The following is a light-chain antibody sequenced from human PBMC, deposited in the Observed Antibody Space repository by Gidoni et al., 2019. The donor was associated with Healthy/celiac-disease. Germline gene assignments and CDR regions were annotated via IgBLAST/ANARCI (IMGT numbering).Light chain of an antibody. J-gene: IGLJ2*01. CDR1: SSDVGGYNY. CDR3: SSYTSSSTLV. Sequence: QSALTQPASVSGSPGQSITISCTGTSSDVGGYNYGSWYQQHPGKAPKLMIYEVSHRPSGVSNRFSGSKSGNTASLTISGLQAEDEADYYCSSYTSSSTLVFGGGTKLTVL. V-gene: IGLV2-14*01. CDR2: EVS.